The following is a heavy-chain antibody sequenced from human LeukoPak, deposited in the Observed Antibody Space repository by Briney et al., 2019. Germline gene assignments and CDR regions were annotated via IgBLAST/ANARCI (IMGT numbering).Heavy chain of an antibody. CDR3: ASSLRGREYCSSTSCVVFDP. Sequence: ASVKVSCKASGYTFTGYYMHWVRQAPGQGLEWMGWINPNSGGTNYAQKFQGRVTMTRDTSISTAYMELSRLRSDDTAVYYCASSLRGREYCSSTSCVVFDPWGQGTLVTVSS. CDR2: INPNSGGT. D-gene: IGHD2-2*01. CDR1: GYTFTGYY. J-gene: IGHJ5*02. V-gene: IGHV1-2*02.